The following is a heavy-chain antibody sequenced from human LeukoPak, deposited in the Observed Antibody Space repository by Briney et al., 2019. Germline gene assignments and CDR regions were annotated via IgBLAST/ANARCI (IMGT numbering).Heavy chain of an antibody. V-gene: IGHV3-21*01. Sequence: PGGSLRLSCAASGLTFSSYSMNWVRQAPGKGLEWVSSISSSSTYIYYADSVKGRFTISRDNAKNSLYLQMNSLRAEDTAVYYCATRPTGKGNGMDVWGQGTTVTVSS. D-gene: IGHD1-1*01. CDR1: GLTFSSYS. J-gene: IGHJ6*02. CDR2: ISSSSTYI. CDR3: ATRPTGKGNGMDV.